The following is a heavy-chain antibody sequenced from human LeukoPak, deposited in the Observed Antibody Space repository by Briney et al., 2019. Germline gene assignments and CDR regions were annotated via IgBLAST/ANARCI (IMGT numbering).Heavy chain of an antibody. V-gene: IGHV3-48*03. J-gene: IGHJ4*02. CDR1: GLTLVSYE. CDR3: ARDQGYDFLDY. D-gene: IGHD3-3*01. Sequence: GGSLRPAFAAAGLTLVSYEMTWVRQPPGKGREWVSYLPSSATTIYYADSVKGRFTLSRDNAKNSLYLQMNSLRAEDTAVYYCARDQGYDFLDYWGQGTLVTVSS. CDR2: LPSSATTI.